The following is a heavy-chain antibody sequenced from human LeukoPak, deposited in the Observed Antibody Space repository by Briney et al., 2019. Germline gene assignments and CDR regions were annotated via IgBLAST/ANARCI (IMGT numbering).Heavy chain of an antibody. J-gene: IGHJ4*02. V-gene: IGHV1-69*06. CDR2: IIPIFGTA. Sequence: SVKVSCKASGYTFTSYGISWVRQAPGQGLEWMGGIIPIFGTANYAQKFQGRVTITADKSTSTAYMELSSLRSEDTAVYYCARDGADYCGGDCYSRVFDYWGQGTLVTVSS. D-gene: IGHD2-21*02. CDR1: GYTFTSYG. CDR3: ARDGADYCGGDCYSRVFDY.